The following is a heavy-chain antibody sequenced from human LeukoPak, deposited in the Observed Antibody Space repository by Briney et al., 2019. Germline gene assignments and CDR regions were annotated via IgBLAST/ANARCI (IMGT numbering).Heavy chain of an antibody. CDR3: ATQGGNSADSLYYYGMDV. Sequence: SETLSLTCTVSGGSISSYYWSWIRQPPGKGLEWIGYIYYSGSTNYNPSLKSRVTISVDTSKNQFSLKLSSVTAADTAVYYCATQGGNSADSLYYYGMDVWGPGTPVTVSS. D-gene: IGHD4-23*01. V-gene: IGHV4-59*08. CDR2: IYYSGST. CDR1: GGSISSYY. J-gene: IGHJ6*02.